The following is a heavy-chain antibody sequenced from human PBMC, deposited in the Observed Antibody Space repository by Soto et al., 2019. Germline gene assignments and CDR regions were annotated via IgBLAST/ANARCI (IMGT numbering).Heavy chain of an antibody. CDR3: ARGTGSSSWYYYYYYMDV. Sequence: SVKVSCKASGGTFSSYAISWVRQAPGQGLEWMGGIIPIFGTANYAQKFQGRVTITADESTSTAYMELSSLRSEDTAVYYCARGTGSSSWYYYYYYMDVWGKGTTVTVSS. V-gene: IGHV1-69*13. D-gene: IGHD6-13*01. CDR1: GGTFSSYA. CDR2: IIPIFGTA. J-gene: IGHJ6*03.